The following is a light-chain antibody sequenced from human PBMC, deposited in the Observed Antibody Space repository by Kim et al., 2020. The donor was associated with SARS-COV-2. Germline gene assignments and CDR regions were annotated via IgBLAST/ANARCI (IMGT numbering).Light chain of an antibody. J-gene: IGKJ5*01. Sequence: DIVMTQSPDSLAVSLGERSTITCKSSQSVLSSSNNRNYLSWHQQKPGQPPRLLIYGASSRKSGVPDLFGGSVSGTDFTLTISSLQAEDVPVYYCQQYYTTPITFGQGKRLEIK. V-gene: IGKV4-1*01. CDR2: GAS. CDR1: QSVLSSSNNRNY. CDR3: QQYYTTPIT.